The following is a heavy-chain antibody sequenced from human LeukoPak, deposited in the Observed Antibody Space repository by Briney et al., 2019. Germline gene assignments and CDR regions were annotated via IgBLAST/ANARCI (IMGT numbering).Heavy chain of an antibody. CDR3: ARDRFEDYGDTELGY. V-gene: IGHV3-7*01. CDR1: GFIFSTYW. CDR2: IKQDGSEK. Sequence: GGSLRLSCAASGFIFSTYWMSWVRQAPGKGLEWVANIKQDGSEKYYVDSVKGRFTISRDNAKNSLYLQMNSLRAEDTAVYYCARDRFEDYGDTELGYWGQGTLVTVSS. D-gene: IGHD4-17*01. J-gene: IGHJ4*02.